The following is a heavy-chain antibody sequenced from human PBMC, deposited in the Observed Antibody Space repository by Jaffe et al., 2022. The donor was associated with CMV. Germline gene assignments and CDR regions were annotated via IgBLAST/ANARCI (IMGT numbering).Heavy chain of an antibody. J-gene: IGHJ4*02. Sequence: QVQLQESGPGLVKPSETLSLTCTVSGGSVSSGSYYWSWIRQPPGKGLEWIGYIYYSGSTNYNPSLKSRVTISVDTSKNQFSLKLSSVTAADTAVYYCARDSLGYCSGGSCYNYWGQGTLVTVSS. V-gene: IGHV4-61*01. CDR3: ARDSLGYCSGGSCYNY. CDR1: GGSVSSGSYY. CDR2: IYYSGST. D-gene: IGHD2-15*01.